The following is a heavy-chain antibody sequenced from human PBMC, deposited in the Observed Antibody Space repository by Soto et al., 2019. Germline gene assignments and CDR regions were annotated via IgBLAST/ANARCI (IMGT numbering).Heavy chain of an antibody. CDR3: AREIRIAARFDP. V-gene: IGHV3-48*03. J-gene: IGHJ5*02. CDR2: ISSSGSTI. D-gene: IGHD6-6*01. Sequence: GGSLRLSCAASGFTFMSYEMNWGLQSPGKGLEWVSYISSSGSTIYYADSVKGRFTISRDNAKNSLYLQMNSLRAEDTAVYYCAREIRIAARFDPWGQGTLVTVSS. CDR1: GFTFMSYE.